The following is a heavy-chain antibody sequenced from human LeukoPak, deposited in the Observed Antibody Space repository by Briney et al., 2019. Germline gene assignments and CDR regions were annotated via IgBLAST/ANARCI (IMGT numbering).Heavy chain of an antibody. Sequence: GRSLRLSCAASGFTFSSYGIHWFRQAPGKGLEWVAVISYDGSNKYYADSVKGRFTISRDNSKNTLYLQMNSLRAEDTAVYYCAKDGYRDTGDWGQGTLVTVSS. V-gene: IGHV3-30*18. CDR1: GFTFSSYG. J-gene: IGHJ4*02. D-gene: IGHD5-12*01. CDR3: AKDGYRDTGD. CDR2: ISYDGSNK.